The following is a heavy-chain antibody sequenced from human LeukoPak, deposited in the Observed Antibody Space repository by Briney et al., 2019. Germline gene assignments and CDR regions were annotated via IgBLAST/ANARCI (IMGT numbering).Heavy chain of an antibody. CDR2: LNNDGSST. J-gene: IGHJ5*02. CDR3: ARSPRAAAGPNNWFDP. CDR1: GFTFSNYW. V-gene: IGHV3-74*01. Sequence: GGSLRLSCAASGFTFSNYWMQWVRQVPGKGLVWVSRLNNDGSSTTYADSVKGRLTISRDNAKNSLYLQMNSLRAEDTAVYYCARSPRAAAGPNNWFDPWGQGTLVTVSS. D-gene: IGHD6-13*01.